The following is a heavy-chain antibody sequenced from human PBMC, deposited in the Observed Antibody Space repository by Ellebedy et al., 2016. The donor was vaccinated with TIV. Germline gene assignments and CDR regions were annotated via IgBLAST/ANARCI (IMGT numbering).Heavy chain of an antibody. CDR3: ARGVGAHDAFDI. J-gene: IGHJ3*02. CDR2: IYSAGST. D-gene: IGHD1-26*01. V-gene: IGHV3-53*01. Sequence: GESLKISCAASGFTVSSNYMSWVRQAPGRGLEWVSIIYSAGSTYYAHSVKGRFTISRANSKNTLYLKMNSLRGDDTAVYYCARGVGAHDAFDIWGQGTMVTVSS. CDR1: GFTVSSNY.